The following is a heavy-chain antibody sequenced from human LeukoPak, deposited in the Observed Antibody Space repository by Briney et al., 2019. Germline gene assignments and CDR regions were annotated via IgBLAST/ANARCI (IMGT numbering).Heavy chain of an antibody. D-gene: IGHD1-26*01. J-gene: IGHJ4*02. V-gene: IGHV3-64*01. Sequence: GGSLRLSCAASGFTFSNYAMHWVRQAPGKGLEYVSAIRDNGGSTYYVNSVKGRFTISRDNSKNTLYLQMGSPRAEDMAVYYCARDGGGSPDYWGQGTLVTVSS. CDR1: GFTFSNYA. CDR3: ARDGGGSPDY. CDR2: IRDNGGST.